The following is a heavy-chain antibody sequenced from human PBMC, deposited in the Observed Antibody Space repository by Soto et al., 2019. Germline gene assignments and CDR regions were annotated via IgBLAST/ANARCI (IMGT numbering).Heavy chain of an antibody. CDR1: GFSLSTSGVG. J-gene: IGHJ4*02. Sequence: QITLKESGPTLVRPTQTLTLTCAFSGFSLSTSGVGVGWIRQPPGKALEWLAVIYWDDSTHYSPSLRSRLTTTKATSKNPVVLTMTNMDPMDTGTYYCAHKGPEDWPLDYWGQGTLVTVSS. CDR2: IYWDDST. D-gene: IGHD3-9*01. CDR3: AHKGPEDWPLDY. V-gene: IGHV2-5*02.